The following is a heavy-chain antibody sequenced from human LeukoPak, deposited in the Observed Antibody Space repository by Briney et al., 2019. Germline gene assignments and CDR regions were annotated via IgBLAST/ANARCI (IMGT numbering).Heavy chain of an antibody. Sequence: PSETLSLTCAVSGGSFSGHYWNWIRQPPGKGLEWIGEINHGGSTNYNPSLKSRVTISVDTSKNQFSLKLSSVTAADTAVYYCARSHVLRYFDPRRSGGYYFDYWGQGTLVTVSS. J-gene: IGHJ4*02. CDR2: INHGGST. CDR3: ARSHVLRYFDPRRSGGYYFDY. V-gene: IGHV4-34*01. D-gene: IGHD3-9*01. CDR1: GGSFSGHY.